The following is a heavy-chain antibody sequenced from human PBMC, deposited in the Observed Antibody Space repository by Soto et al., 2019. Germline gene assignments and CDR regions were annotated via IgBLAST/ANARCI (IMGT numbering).Heavy chain of an antibody. CDR1: GFTFTDFA. CDR3: AIDLEPSDYYYYGMDV. J-gene: IGHJ6*02. Sequence: GGSLRLSCVASGFTFTDFAMTWVRQVPGKGLEWVSVISGSGVSTYFADSVQGRFTISRDRSKNTLYLQMNSLRADDTAVYYCAIDLEPSDYYYYGMDVWGQGTTVTVSS. V-gene: IGHV3-23*01. CDR2: ISGSGVST. D-gene: IGHD1-1*01.